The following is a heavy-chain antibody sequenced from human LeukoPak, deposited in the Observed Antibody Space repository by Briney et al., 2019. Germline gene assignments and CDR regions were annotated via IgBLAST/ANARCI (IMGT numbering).Heavy chain of an antibody. Sequence: TGGSLRLSCEASGFNFGNTWMNWVRQAPGKGLEWVSAISGSGGSTYYADSVKGRFTISRDNSKNTLYLQMNSLRAEDTAVYYCAKDQFVTPGSKWELAAFDYWGQGTLVTVSS. J-gene: IGHJ4*02. V-gene: IGHV3-23*01. CDR3: AKDQFVTPGSKWELAAFDY. CDR1: GFNFGNTW. CDR2: ISGSGGST. D-gene: IGHD1-26*01.